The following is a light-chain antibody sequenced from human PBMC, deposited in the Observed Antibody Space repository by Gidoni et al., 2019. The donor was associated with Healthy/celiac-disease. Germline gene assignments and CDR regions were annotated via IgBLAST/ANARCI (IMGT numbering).Light chain of an antibody. V-gene: IGKV1-9*01. CDR2: AAS. Sequence: DIQLTQSPSFLSASVGDRVTITCRASQGISSYLAWYQQKPGKAPKLLIDAASTLQSGVPSRFSGSGSGTEFTLTFSSLQPEDFATYYCQQLNSQFTFXPXTKVDIK. CDR3: QQLNSQFT. CDR1: QGISSY. J-gene: IGKJ3*01.